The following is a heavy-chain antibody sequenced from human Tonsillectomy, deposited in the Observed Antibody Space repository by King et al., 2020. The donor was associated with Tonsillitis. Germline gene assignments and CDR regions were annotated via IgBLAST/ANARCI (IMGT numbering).Heavy chain of an antibody. CDR1: GLTFSDAW. V-gene: IGHV3-15*01. Sequence: VQLVESGGGLVKPGESLRISCAASGLTFSDAWMSWVRQAPGKGLEWVGRIKSKTEGGTTDYAAPVKGRFTISRDDSKNTLYLQMNSLKTADTAVSYCTTDLYDIWGGYYFGSFDYWGQGTLVTVSS. CDR2: IKSKTEGGTT. D-gene: IGHD3-3*01. J-gene: IGHJ4*02. CDR3: TTDLYDIWGGYYFGSFDY.